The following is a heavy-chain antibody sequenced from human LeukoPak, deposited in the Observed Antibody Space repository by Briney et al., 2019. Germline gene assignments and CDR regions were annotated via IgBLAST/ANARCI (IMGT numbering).Heavy chain of an antibody. J-gene: IGHJ4*02. CDR1: DGSISGFY. Sequence: PSETLSLTCTVPDGSISGFYWSWIRQPPGKGLEWIGYIHYRGSPSYNPALKSRVTISVDTSKSQFSLKLNSVTAADTAVYYCARMGQQLADYWGQGTLVTVST. CDR3: ARMGQQLADY. CDR2: IHYRGSP. D-gene: IGHD6-13*01. V-gene: IGHV4-59*01.